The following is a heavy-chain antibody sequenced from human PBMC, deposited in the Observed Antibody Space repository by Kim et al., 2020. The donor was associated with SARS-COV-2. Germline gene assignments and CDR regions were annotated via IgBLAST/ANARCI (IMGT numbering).Heavy chain of an antibody. J-gene: IGHJ3*02. Sequence: SETLSLTCTVSGGSISSSSYYWGWIRQPPGKGREWIGSIYYSGSTYYNPSLKSRVTISVDTSKNQFSLKLSSVTAADTAVYYCARYAITVTKRGDAVGIWGRGTMVTVSS. CDR2: IYYSGST. D-gene: IGHD4-17*01. V-gene: IGHV4-39*01. CDR3: ARYAITVTKRGDAVGI. CDR1: GGSISSSSYY.